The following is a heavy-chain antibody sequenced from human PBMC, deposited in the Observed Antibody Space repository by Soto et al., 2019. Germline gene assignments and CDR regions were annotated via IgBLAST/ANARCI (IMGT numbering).Heavy chain of an antibody. CDR1: GGSVSSGSYY. CDR2: IYYSGST. CDR3: ARQYDFWSGYYSYYYYGMDV. V-gene: IGHV4-61*01. D-gene: IGHD3-3*01. Sequence: PSETLSLTCTVSGGSVSSGSYYWSWIRQPPGKGLEWIGYIYYSGSTNYNPSLKSRVTISVDTSKNQFSLKLSYVTAADTAVYYCARQYDFWSGYYSYYYYGMDVWGQGNTVTVSS. J-gene: IGHJ6*01.